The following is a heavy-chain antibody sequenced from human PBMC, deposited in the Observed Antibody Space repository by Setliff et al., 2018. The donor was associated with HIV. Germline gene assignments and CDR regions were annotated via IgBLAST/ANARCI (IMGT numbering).Heavy chain of an antibody. D-gene: IGHD2-2*01. CDR1: GFTFSSYG. CDR2: IHYDGNNK. V-gene: IGHV3-30*02. CDR3: AKEGTSGWVLIDY. J-gene: IGHJ4*02. Sequence: LRLSCAASGFTFSSYGMHWVRQASGKGLEWVAFIHYDGNNKLYSDSVKGRFTISRDKSTNTLYLQMNSLRLEDTAVYYCAKEGTSGWVLIDYWGQGTLVTVSS.